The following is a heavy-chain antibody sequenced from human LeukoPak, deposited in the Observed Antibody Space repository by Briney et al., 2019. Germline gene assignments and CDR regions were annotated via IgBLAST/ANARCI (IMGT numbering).Heavy chain of an antibody. V-gene: IGHV3-48*01. D-gene: IGHD5-24*01. CDR1: GFTFSDYS. J-gene: IGHJ4*02. CDR2: IGIDSGNT. Sequence: GGSLRLSCAASGFTFSDYSMNWVRQAPGKGLEWISYIGIDSGNTNYADSVKGRFTISGDEAKSSLYLQMNSLRVEDTAVYYCARDYKYAFDNWGQGTLVTVSS. CDR3: ARDYKYAFDN.